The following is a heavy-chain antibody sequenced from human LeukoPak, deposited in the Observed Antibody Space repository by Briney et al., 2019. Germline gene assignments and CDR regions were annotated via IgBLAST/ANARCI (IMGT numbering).Heavy chain of an antibody. J-gene: IGHJ4*02. Sequence: SVKVSCKASGGTFSSYAISWVRQAPGQGLEWMGGIIPIFGTANCAQKFQGRVTITTDESTSTAYMELSSLRSEDTAVYYCARVRDELQLPYYFDYWGQGTLVTVSS. V-gene: IGHV1-69*05. CDR2: IIPIFGTA. D-gene: IGHD5-24*01. CDR1: GGTFSSYA. CDR3: ARVRDELQLPYYFDY.